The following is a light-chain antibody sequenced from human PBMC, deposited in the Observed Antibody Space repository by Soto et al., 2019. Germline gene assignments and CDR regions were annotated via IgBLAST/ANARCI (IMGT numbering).Light chain of an antibody. CDR1: QGISTY. Sequence: DIQLTQSPSSLSASVGDRVTITCRASQGISTYLAWYQQKPGKAPNLLIYAASTLQSGVPSRFSGSGSGTDFTLTISRLPPEDVTTYYGQQRNCYPWTFGQGTKVEIK. CDR2: AAS. J-gene: IGKJ1*01. V-gene: IGKV1-9*01. CDR3: QQRNCYPWT.